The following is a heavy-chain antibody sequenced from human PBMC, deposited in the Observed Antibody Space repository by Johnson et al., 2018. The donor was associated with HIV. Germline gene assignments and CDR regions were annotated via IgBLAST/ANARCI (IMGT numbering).Heavy chain of an antibody. CDR3: ARVLESKVAAGSWAFDI. J-gene: IGHJ3*02. V-gene: IGHV3-20*04. CDR1: GFTFDDYG. CDR2: INWNGGST. D-gene: IGHD6-13*01. Sequence: VQLVESGGGVVRPGGSLRLSCAASGFTFDDYGMNWVRQAPGKGLEWVSGINWNGGSTGYADSVKGRFTISRDNSKNTLYLQMNSLTTEDTAVYYCARVLESKVAAGSWAFDIWGQGTMVTVSS.